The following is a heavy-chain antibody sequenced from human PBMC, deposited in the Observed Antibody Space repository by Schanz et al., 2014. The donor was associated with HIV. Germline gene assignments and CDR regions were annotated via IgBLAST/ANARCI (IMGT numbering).Heavy chain of an antibody. Sequence: EVQLLESGGGLVQPGGSLRLSCAASGFTFSSHAMSWVRQAAGKGLEWVSSISAGGRDTYYADSVKGRFTISRDNSKNTLYLQMNSLRVEDTAVYYCANEEVPNDYWGQGTLVTVSS. CDR1: GFTFSSHA. CDR3: ANEEVPNDY. J-gene: IGHJ4*02. CDR2: ISAGGRDT. V-gene: IGHV3-23*01.